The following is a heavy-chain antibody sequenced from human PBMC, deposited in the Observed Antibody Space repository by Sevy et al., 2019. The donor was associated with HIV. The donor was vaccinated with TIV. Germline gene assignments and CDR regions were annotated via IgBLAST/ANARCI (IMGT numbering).Heavy chain of an antibody. CDR1: GFKFDNYD. Sequence: GGSLRLSCAASGFKFDNYDFSWVRQAPGKGLEWVSGFSGTDGSGTDGTTYYTDSVKGRFIISRDNSKNTLYLEMNSLRVDDTAVYYCAKAARYSSFWYSTGEPFDYWGQGTLVTVSS. J-gene: IGHJ4*02. V-gene: IGHV3-23*01. D-gene: IGHD6-13*01. CDR2: FSGTDGSGTDGTT. CDR3: AKAARYSSFWYSTGEPFDY.